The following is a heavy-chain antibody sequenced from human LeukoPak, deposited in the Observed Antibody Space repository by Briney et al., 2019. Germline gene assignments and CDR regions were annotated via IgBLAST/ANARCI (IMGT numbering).Heavy chain of an antibody. CDR3: AKDLSSRWYGDAFDI. J-gene: IGHJ3*02. V-gene: IGHV3-53*01. CDR2: IYSGGST. Sequence: GGSLRLSCAASGFTVSSNYMSWVRQAPGKGLEWVSVIYSGGSTYYADSVKGRFTISRDKSKNTLYLQMNSLRAEDTAVYYCAKDLSSRWYGDAFDIWGQGTMVTVSS. D-gene: IGHD6-13*01. CDR1: GFTVSSNY.